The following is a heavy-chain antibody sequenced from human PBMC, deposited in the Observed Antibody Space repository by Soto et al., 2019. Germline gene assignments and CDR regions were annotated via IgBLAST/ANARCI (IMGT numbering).Heavy chain of an antibody. Sequence: ESGGGVVQPGRSLRLSCAASGFTFSSYGMHWVRQAPGKGLEWVAVIWYDGSNKYYADSVKGRFTISRDNSKNTLYLQMNSLRAEDTAVYYCARGGGYSSGWSNYWGQGTLVTVSS. CDR3: ARGGGYSSGWSNY. D-gene: IGHD6-19*01. CDR2: IWYDGSNK. CDR1: GFTFSSYG. V-gene: IGHV3-33*01. J-gene: IGHJ4*02.